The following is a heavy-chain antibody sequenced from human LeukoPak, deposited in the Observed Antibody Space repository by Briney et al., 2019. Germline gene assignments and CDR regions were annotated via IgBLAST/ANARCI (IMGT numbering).Heavy chain of an antibody. V-gene: IGHV3-9*01. CDR3: AKDSYDILTGFDY. CDR2: ISRNSGSI. J-gene: IGHJ4*02. CDR1: GFTFDDYA. D-gene: IGHD3-9*01. Sequence: PGRSLRLSCAASGFTFDDYAMHWVRHAPGKGLEWVSGISRNSGSIGYADSVKGRFTISRDNAKNSLYLQMNSLRAEDTALYYCAKDSYDILTGFDYWGQGTLVTVSS.